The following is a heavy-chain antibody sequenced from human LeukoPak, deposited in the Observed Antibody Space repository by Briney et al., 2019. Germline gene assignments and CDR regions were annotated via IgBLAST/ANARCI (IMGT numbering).Heavy chain of an antibody. D-gene: IGHD2-2*01. Sequence: PGGSLRLSCAASGFTFGSYWMTWVRQAPGKALEWVSAIRVTDGSAYYADSVKGRFTISRDNSKNTLYLQMNSLRAEDTAKYYCAKGSCSSHICYYFYYMDVWGKGTTVTVSS. CDR2: IRVTDGSA. CDR3: AKGSCSSHICYYFYYMDV. CDR1: GFTFGSYW. J-gene: IGHJ6*03. V-gene: IGHV3-23*01.